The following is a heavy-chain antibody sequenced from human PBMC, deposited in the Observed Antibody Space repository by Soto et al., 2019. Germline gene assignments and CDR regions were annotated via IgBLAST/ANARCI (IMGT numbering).Heavy chain of an antibody. CDR3: ARSSGDCSGGSCYPRVRFDP. CDR1: GYTFTSYD. Sequence: ASVKVSCKASGYTFTSYDINWVRQATGQGLEWMGWMNPNSGNTGYAQKFQGRVTMTRNTSISTAYMELSSLRSEDTAVYYCARSSGDCSGGSCYPRVRFDPWGQGALVTVSS. D-gene: IGHD2-15*01. J-gene: IGHJ5*02. V-gene: IGHV1-8*01. CDR2: MNPNSGNT.